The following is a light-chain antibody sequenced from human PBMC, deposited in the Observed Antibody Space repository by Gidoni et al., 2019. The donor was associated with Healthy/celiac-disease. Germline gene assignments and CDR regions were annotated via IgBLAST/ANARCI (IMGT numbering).Light chain of an antibody. J-gene: IGKJ2*01. Sequence: WLTQTPSLLSASTGDRVTTSCRLSQGISSYFAWYQQKPGKAPELLIYAASTLKSGVPSRFSGSGSGTDFTLTISCLQSDDFATYYCQQYYSFPPAFGQGTKLEIK. CDR3: QQYYSFPPA. CDR2: AAS. V-gene: IGKV1D-8*01. CDR1: QGISSY.